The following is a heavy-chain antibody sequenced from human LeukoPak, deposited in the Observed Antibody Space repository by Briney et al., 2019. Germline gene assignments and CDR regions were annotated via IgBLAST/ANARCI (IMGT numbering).Heavy chain of an antibody. J-gene: IGHJ4*02. V-gene: IGHV4-59*02. Sequence: SETLSLTCTVSGGSVSSYYLSWIRQPPGKGLEWIGYIYYRGTTSYNPFLKSRVTISVDTSKNQFSLKLNSVTAADTAVYYCARLPRYGGYDHFDYWGQGILVIVSS. CDR2: IYYRGTT. D-gene: IGHD5-12*01. CDR3: ARLPRYGGYDHFDY. CDR1: GGSVSSYY.